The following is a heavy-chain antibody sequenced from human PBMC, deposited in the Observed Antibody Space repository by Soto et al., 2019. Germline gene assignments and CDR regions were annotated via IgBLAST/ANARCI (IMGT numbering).Heavy chain of an antibody. CDR3: ARGLAVLDSPPLL. V-gene: IGHV1-46*01. CDR1: GYAFTSYY. CDR2: VDTGGGIA. D-gene: IGHD3-16*01. J-gene: IGHJ4*02. Sequence: QVQLEQSGAEVMNPGASVKASCKASGYAFTSYYRYLLRLAPGQGLEWMGVVDTGGGIASYPEHLHGRVTMTRETSTGTDDIEFGSLGPEDTTIHHCARGLAVLDSPPLLCGQGTQLTVYS.